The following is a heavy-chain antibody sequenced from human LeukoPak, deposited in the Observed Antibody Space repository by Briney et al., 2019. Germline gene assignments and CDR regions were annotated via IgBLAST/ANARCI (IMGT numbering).Heavy chain of an antibody. J-gene: IGHJ2*01. CDR3: ARVGYYDGSKRWYFDL. V-gene: IGHV1-18*01. CDR2: ISAYNGDT. D-gene: IGHD3-22*01. Sequence: ASVKVSCKASGYTFTAYGISWVRQAPGQGLEWMGWISAYNGDTNYAQKLQGRVTMTTDISTRTAYMELRSLRSDDTAVYYCARVGYYDGSKRWYFDLWGRGTLVTVSS. CDR1: GYTFTAYG.